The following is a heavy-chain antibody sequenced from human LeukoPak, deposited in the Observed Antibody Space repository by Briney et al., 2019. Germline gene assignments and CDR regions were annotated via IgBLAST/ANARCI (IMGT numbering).Heavy chain of an antibody. D-gene: IGHD3-10*01. Sequence: GGSLRLSCAASGFTFSSYSMNWVRQAPGKGLVWVSRINSDGSSTTYADSVKGRFTISRDNAKNTLYLQMNSLRAEDTAVYYCAKSSREVRGIIDAWGQGTLVTVSS. CDR3: AKSSREVRGIIDA. CDR1: GFTFSSYS. V-gene: IGHV3-74*01. J-gene: IGHJ5*02. CDR2: INSDGSST.